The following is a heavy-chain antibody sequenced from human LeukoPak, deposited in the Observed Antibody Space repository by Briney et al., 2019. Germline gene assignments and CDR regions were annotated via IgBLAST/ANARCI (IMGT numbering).Heavy chain of an antibody. CDR2: IWYDGSSK. CDR3: ARDRVGPGYSFDC. V-gene: IGHV3-33*01. J-gene: IGHJ4*02. D-gene: IGHD5-18*01. CDR1: GFTFSTYG. Sequence: GRSLRLSCAASGFTFSTYGMHWVRQAPGKGLEWVAVIWYDGSSKYYADSVKGRFTISRDNSKNTLYLQMNSLRAEDTAVYYCARDRVGPGYSFDCWGQGTLVTVSS.